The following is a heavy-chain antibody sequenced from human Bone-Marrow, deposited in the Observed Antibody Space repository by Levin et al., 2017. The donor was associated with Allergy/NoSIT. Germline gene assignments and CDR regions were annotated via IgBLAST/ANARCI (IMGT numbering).Heavy chain of an antibody. Sequence: ASVKISCKASGYTFNSYDINWVRQATGQGLEWMGWMNPKSGNTGYAQKFKDRVTMTRDTSISTAYMELSGLRFDDTAVYYCARTPVSTYCSGGTCKGGWFDPWGQGTLVTV. V-gene: IGHV1-8*01. CDR1: GYTFNSYD. J-gene: IGHJ5*02. CDR3: ARTPVSTYCSGGTCKGGWFDP. CDR2: MNPKSGNT. D-gene: IGHD2-15*01.